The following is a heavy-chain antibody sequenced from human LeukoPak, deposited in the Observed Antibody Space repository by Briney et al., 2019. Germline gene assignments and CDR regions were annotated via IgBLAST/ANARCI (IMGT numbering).Heavy chain of an antibody. J-gene: IGHJ4*02. D-gene: IGHD5-18*01. Sequence: GGSLRLSCAASGFTFSSYAMHWVRQAPGKGLEWVSGISWNSGSIGYADSVKGRFTISRDNAKNSLYLQMNSLRAEDTALYYCAKSPSDTAMVTSLDYWGQGTLVTVSS. CDR2: ISWNSGSI. V-gene: IGHV3-9*01. CDR3: AKSPSDTAMVTSLDY. CDR1: GFTFSSYA.